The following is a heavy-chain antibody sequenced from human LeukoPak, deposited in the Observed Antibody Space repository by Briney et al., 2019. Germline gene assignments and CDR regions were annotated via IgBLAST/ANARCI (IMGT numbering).Heavy chain of an antibody. CDR3: AKGAGVHDAFDI. D-gene: IGHD6-19*01. J-gene: IGHJ3*02. Sequence: PGGSLRLSCAASGFTFSSYGMQWVRQAPGKGLEWVAVISYDGINKYYTDSVKGRFTISRDNSKNTLYLQMNSLRAEDTAVYFCAKGAGVHDAFDIWGQGTMVTVSS. CDR1: GFTFSSYG. CDR2: ISYDGINK. V-gene: IGHV3-30*18.